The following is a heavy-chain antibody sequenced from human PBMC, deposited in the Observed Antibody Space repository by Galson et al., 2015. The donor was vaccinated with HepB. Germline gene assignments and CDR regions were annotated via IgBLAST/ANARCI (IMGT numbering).Heavy chain of an antibody. CDR1: GFTFSSYA. D-gene: IGHD2-21*02. CDR2: ISYDGSNK. J-gene: IGHJ3*02. V-gene: IGHV3-30-3*01. CDR3: ASFPAYCGGDCYLDAFDI. Sequence: SLRLSCAASGFTFSSYAMHWVRQAPGKGLEWVAVISYDGSNKYYADSVKGRFTISRDNSKNTLYLQMNSLRAEDTAVYYCASFPAYCGGDCYLDAFDIWGQGTMVTVSS.